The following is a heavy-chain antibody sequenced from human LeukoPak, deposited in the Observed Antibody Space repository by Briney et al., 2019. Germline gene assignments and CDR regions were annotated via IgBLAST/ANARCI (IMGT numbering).Heavy chain of an antibody. J-gene: IGHJ3*02. Sequence: QPSETLSLTCAVYGGSFSGYYWSWIRQPPGKGLEWIGEINHSGSTNYNPSLKSRVTISVDTSKNQFSLKLSSVTAADTAVYYCALYYDSSGYLASGAFDIWGQGTMVTVSS. V-gene: IGHV4-34*01. CDR2: INHSGST. CDR1: GGSFSGYY. CDR3: ALYYDSSGYLASGAFDI. D-gene: IGHD3-22*01.